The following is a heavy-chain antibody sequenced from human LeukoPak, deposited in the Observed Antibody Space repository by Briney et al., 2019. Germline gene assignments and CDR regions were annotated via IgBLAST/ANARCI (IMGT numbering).Heavy chain of an antibody. CDR3: ATMIGIQLWSPFDY. CDR2: IKEDGSEK. J-gene: IGHJ4*02. D-gene: IGHD5-18*01. CDR1: GFTFSNYW. V-gene: IGHV3-7*03. Sequence: GGSLRLSCAASGFTFSNYWMSWVRQAPGKGLEWVANIKEDGSEKYYVDSVKGRFTISRDNAKNSLDLQMNSLRAEDTAVYYCATMIGIQLWSPFDYWGQGTLVTVSS.